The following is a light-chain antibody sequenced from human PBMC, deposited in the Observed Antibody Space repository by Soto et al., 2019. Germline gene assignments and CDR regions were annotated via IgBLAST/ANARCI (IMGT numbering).Light chain of an antibody. J-gene: IGKJ3*01. CDR3: QQRSNWPSVT. V-gene: IGKV3-15*01. CDR1: QSVSSN. CDR2: GAS. Sequence: EIVMTQSPATLSVSPGERATLSCRASQSVSSNLAWYQQKPGQAPRLLIYGASTRATGIPARFSGSGSGTEFTLTISSLQSEDFAVYYCQQRSNWPSVTFGPGTKVDIK.